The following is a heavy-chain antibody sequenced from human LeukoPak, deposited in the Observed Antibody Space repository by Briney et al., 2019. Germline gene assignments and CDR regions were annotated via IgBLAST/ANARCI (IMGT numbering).Heavy chain of an antibody. CDR2: IYPGDSDT. J-gene: IGHJ4*02. CDR1: GYSFTSYW. Sequence: GESLKISCKGSGYSFTSYWIGWVRQMPGKGLEWMGIIYPGDSDTRYSPSFQGQVTISADKSINTAYLQWSSLKASDTAMYYCARQDGYSVTYDYFDYWGQGTLVTVSS. V-gene: IGHV5-51*01. D-gene: IGHD5/OR15-5a*01. CDR3: ARQDGYSVTYDYFDY.